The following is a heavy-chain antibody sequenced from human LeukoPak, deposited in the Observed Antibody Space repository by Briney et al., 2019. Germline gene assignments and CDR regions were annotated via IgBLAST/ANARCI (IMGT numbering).Heavy chain of an antibody. V-gene: IGHV1-18*04. CDR2: ISAYNGVT. J-gene: IGHJ4*02. Sequence: GASVKVSCKASGYSFTTYGISWVRQAPGQGLEWMGWISAYNGVTKYAQNLQGRVTMTTDTSTTTAYMELRSLRSDDTAVYYCARGVAAALPDHYWGQGTLVTVSS. CDR3: ARGVAAALPDHY. D-gene: IGHD2-15*01. CDR1: GYSFTTYG.